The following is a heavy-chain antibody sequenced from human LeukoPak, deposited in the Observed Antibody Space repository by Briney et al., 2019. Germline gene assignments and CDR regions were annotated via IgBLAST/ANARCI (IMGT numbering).Heavy chain of an antibody. V-gene: IGHV3-21*01. Sequence: GGSLRLSCAASGFTFSSYAMHWVRQAPGKGLEWVSSISSRSSYIYYADSVKGRFTLSRDNAKNSLYLQMNSLRAEDTAVYYCAREGTGTNTLDYWGQGTLVTVSS. D-gene: IGHD1-7*01. CDR3: AREGTGTNTLDY. CDR1: GFTFSSYA. CDR2: ISSRSSYI. J-gene: IGHJ4*02.